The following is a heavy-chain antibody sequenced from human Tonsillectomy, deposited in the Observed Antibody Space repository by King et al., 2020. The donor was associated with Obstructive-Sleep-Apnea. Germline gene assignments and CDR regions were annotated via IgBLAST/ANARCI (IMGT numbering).Heavy chain of an antibody. J-gene: IGHJ5*02. CDR1: GFTFSSYG. D-gene: IGHD1-26*01. CDR2: ISYDGSNK. Sequence: QVQLVESGGGVVQPGRSLRLSCAASGFTFSSYGMHWVRQAPGKGLEWVAVISYDGSNKYYADSVKGRFTISRDNSKNTLYLQMNSLRAEDTAVYYCAKDLRPGVGPPPPNWFDPWGQGTLVTVSS. CDR3: AKDLRPGVGPPPPNWFDP. V-gene: IGHV3-30*18.